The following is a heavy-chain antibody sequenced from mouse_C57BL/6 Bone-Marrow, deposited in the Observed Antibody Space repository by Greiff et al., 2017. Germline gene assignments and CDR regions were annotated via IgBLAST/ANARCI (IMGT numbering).Heavy chain of an antibody. CDR3: ARKGPHYYGSSYGY. CDR2: IYPGGGYT. CDR1: GYTFTNYW. D-gene: IGHD1-1*01. J-gene: IGHJ2*01. Sequence: VQLQQSGAELVRPGTSVKMSCKASGYTFTNYWIGWAKQRPGHGLEWIGDIYPGGGYTNYNEKFKGKGTLTADKSSSTAYMQFSSLTSEDSAIYYCARKGPHYYGSSYGYWGQGTTLTVSS. V-gene: IGHV1-63*01.